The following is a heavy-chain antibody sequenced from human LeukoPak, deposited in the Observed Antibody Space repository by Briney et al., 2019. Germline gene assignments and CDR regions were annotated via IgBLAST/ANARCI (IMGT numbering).Heavy chain of an antibody. D-gene: IGHD6-13*01. CDR2: IYTSGTT. J-gene: IGHJ4*02. V-gene: IGHV4-4*07. Sequence: SETLSLTCTVSGGSISNYYWSWIRQPAGKGLEWIGRIYTSGTTHYNPSLKSRVTMSVDTSKNQFSLNLSSVTAADTAVYYCARYSSIAAAFDYWGLGTLVTVSS. CDR1: GGSISNYY. CDR3: ARYSSIAAAFDY.